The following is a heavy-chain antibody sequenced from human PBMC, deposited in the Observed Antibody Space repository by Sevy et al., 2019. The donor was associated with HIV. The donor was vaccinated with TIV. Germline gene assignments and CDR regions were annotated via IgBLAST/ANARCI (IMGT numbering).Heavy chain of an antibody. Sequence: GGSLRLSCAASGLTFRNYAMNWVRQAPGRGLEWVSGISGSGGSTYYADSVKGRFTISRDNSKNTLYLQMNSLRAEDTAVYYCAKDDDNWAGSAFDTWGQGTMVTVSS. V-gene: IGHV3-23*01. D-gene: IGHD1-20*01. J-gene: IGHJ3*02. CDR2: ISGSGGST. CDR3: AKDDDNWAGSAFDT. CDR1: GLTFRNYA.